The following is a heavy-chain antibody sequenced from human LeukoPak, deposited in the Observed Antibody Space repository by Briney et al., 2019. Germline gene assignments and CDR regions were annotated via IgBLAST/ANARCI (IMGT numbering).Heavy chain of an antibody. CDR2: ISGSGGST. V-gene: IGHV3-23*01. Sequence: PGGSLRLSCAGFGFTFSDHYMSWIRQAPGKGLEWVSAISGSGGSTYYADSVKGRFTISRDNSKNTLYLQMNSLRAEDTAVYYCAKQGIAAAGKERWFDPWGQGTLVTVSS. J-gene: IGHJ5*02. D-gene: IGHD6-13*01. CDR3: AKQGIAAAGKERWFDP. CDR1: GFTFSDHY.